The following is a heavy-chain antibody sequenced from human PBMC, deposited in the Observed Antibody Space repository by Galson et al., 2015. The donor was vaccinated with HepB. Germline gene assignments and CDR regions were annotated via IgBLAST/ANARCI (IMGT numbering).Heavy chain of an antibody. J-gene: IGHJ6*02. V-gene: IGHV3-48*03. D-gene: IGHD3-22*01. CDR1: GFTFSSYE. CDR3: ASYPSAGYYDSSGYYYPFYYYYYGMDV. Sequence: SLRLSCAASGFTFSSYEMNWVRQAPGKGLEWVSYISSSGSTIYYADSVKGRFTISRDNAKNSLYLQMNSLRAEDTAVYYCASYPSAGYYDSSGYYYPFYYYYYGMDVWGQGTTVTVSS. CDR2: ISSSGSTI.